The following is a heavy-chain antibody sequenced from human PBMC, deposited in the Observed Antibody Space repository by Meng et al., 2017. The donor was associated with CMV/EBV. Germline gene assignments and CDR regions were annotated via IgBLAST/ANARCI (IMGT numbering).Heavy chain of an antibody. CDR3: ARSIRQGFLEWLSGSRGY. Sequence: GSLRLSCTVSGGSISSRSYNWGWIRQPPRKGLEWVGSVYYDGSTYYNSSLKSRVTTLVDTSKNQFSLKLSSVTAADTAVYYCARSIRQGFLEWLSGSRGYWGPGILVTVSS. CDR2: VYYDGST. V-gene: IGHV4-39*01. CDR1: GGSISSRSYN. J-gene: IGHJ4*02. D-gene: IGHD3-3*01.